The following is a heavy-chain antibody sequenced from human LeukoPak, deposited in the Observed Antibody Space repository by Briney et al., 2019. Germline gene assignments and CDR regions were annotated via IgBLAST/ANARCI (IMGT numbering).Heavy chain of an antibody. CDR2: ISGSGGST. J-gene: IGHJ4*02. CDR3: AKDRFYYDSSGYYRLHFDY. D-gene: IGHD3-22*01. V-gene: IGHV3-23*01. Sequence: GGSPRLSCAASGFTFSSYAMSWVRQAPGKGLEWVSAISGSGGSTYYADSVKGRFTISRDNSKNTLYLQMNSLRAEDTAVYYCAKDRFYYDSSGYYRLHFDYWGQGTLVTVSS. CDR1: GFTFSSYA.